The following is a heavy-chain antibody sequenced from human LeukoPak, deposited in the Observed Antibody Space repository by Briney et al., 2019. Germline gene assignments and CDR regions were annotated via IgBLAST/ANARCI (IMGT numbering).Heavy chain of an antibody. CDR3: AKASGSDWFDP. Sequence: GRSLRLSCAASGFTFDDYAMHWVRQAPGKGLEWVSGISWNSGSIGYADSVKGRFTISRDNAKNSLYLQMNSLRAEDTALYYCAKASGSDWFDPWGQGTLVTVSS. J-gene: IGHJ5*02. V-gene: IGHV3-9*01. D-gene: IGHD6-19*01. CDR1: GFTFDDYA. CDR2: ISWNSGSI.